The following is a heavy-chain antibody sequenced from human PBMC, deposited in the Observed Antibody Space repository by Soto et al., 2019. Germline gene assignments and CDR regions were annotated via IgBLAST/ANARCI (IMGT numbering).Heavy chain of an antibody. CDR2: MNPNSGNT. J-gene: IGHJ6*02. Sequence: GASVKVSCKASGYTFTSYDINWVRQATGQWHEWMGWMNPNSGNTGYAQKFQGRVTMTRNTSISTAYMELSSLRSEDTAVYYCAGLRNYDFWSGYYAHYYYYGMDVWGQGTTVTVSS. D-gene: IGHD3-3*01. CDR1: GYTFTSYD. CDR3: AGLRNYDFWSGYYAHYYYYGMDV. V-gene: IGHV1-8*01.